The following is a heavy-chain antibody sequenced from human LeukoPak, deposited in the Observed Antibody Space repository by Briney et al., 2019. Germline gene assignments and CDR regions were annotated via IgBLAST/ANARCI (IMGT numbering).Heavy chain of an antibody. J-gene: IGHJ4*02. V-gene: IGHV3-23*01. CDR1: GFSFSSFA. D-gene: IGHD1-26*01. Sequence: PGGSLRLSCAGSGFSFSSFAMTWVRQAPGKGLEWVSTIYGGGTNTFYADSVKGRFTISRDDSKNMQFLEMDSLRSEDTAVYFCATGGIWDLLNYWGQGTLVTVSA. CDR3: ATGGIWDLLNY. CDR2: IYGGGTNT.